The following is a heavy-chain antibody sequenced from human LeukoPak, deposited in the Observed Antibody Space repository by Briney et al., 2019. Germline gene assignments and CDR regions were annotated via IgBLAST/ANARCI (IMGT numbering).Heavy chain of an antibody. CDR1: RFTFRIYA. D-gene: IGHD3-22*01. CDR2: ISYTGMYE. Sequence: PGGSLRLSCAASRFTFRIYAMHWVRQAPGKGLEWVAVISYTGMYEYYADSVKGRFTISRDNSKNTLYLQMNSLRVDDTAVYYCARAADYYDSSGQYYMDVWGKGTTVTVSS. V-gene: IGHV3-30*04. CDR3: ARAADYYDSSGQYYMDV. J-gene: IGHJ6*03.